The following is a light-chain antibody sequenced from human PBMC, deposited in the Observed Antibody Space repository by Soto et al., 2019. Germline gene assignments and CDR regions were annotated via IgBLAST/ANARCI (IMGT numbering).Light chain of an antibody. J-gene: IGKJ2*01. Sequence: DIQMTQSPSSLSASVGDSITITCRASQSIGNYLNWYQQKPGKAPKLLIYVESILQSGFPSRFSGSGSSTDFTLTISSLQPEDFPTYYCQQSLETPYTFGQGTKLEIK. CDR2: VES. CDR3: QQSLETPYT. V-gene: IGKV1-39*01. CDR1: QSIGNY.